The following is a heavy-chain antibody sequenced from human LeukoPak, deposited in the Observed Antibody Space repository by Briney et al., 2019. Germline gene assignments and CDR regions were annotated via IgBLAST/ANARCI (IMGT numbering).Heavy chain of an antibody. CDR3: AKDYDSSAFDV. D-gene: IGHD3-22*01. J-gene: IGHJ3*01. V-gene: IGHV3-30*18. CDR1: GFTFISYW. CDR2: ISNDGSNK. Sequence: GGSLRLSCAASGFTFISYWMSWVRQAPGKGLEWVAVISNDGSNKYYAESVKGRFTISRDNSKNTVYLQMNSLRVEDTAVYYCAKDYDSSAFDVWGQGTMVTVSS.